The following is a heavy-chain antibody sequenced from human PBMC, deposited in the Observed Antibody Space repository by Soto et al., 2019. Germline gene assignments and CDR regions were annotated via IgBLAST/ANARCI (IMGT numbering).Heavy chain of an antibody. D-gene: IGHD2-15*01. J-gene: IGHJ3*02. Sequence: GGSLRLSCAASGFTFSSYSMNWVRQAPGKGLEWVSSISSSSSYIYYADSVKGRFTISRDNAKNSLYLQMNSLRAEDTAVYYCARAGRGMVAAFAFDIWGQGTMVTVSS. V-gene: IGHV3-21*01. CDR2: ISSSSSYI. CDR1: GFTFSSYS. CDR3: ARAGRGMVAAFAFDI.